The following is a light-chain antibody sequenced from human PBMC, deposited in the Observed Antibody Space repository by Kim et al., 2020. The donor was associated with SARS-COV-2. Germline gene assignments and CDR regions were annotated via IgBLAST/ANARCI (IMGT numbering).Light chain of an antibody. Sequence: APGKTAKITRGGNNIGTKSVHWYQQKPGQAPVLVIYYDTDRTSGIPDRFSGSNSGNTATLTITRVEAGDEADYYCQVWDSSSDHVVFGGGTKLTVL. J-gene: IGLJ2*01. CDR2: YDT. CDR1: NIGTKS. V-gene: IGLV3-21*04. CDR3: QVWDSSSDHVV.